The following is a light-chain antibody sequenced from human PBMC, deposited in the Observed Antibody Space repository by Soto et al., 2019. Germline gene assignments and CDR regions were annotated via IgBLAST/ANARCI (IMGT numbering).Light chain of an antibody. CDR1: SSNIGAGYD. V-gene: IGLV1-40*01. Sequence: QSVLTRPPSVSGAPWQRVTISCTGSSSNIGAGYDVHWYQQLPGTAPKLLIYNNNNRPSGVPDRFSGSKSGTSASLAITGLQAEDEADYYCQSYDSSLSGSNVFGTGTKVTVL. J-gene: IGLJ1*01. CDR2: NNN. CDR3: QSYDSSLSGSNV.